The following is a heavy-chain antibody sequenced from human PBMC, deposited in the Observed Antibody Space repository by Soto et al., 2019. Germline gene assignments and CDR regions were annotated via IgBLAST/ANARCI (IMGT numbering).Heavy chain of an antibody. V-gene: IGHV3-30*18. CDR1: GFTFSDYA. Sequence: VQLVESGGGVVQPGRSQRLSCGASGFTFSDYAMHWVRQAPGKGLEWVAVVSHDGRNTHYADSVKGRFTISRDSSKNTVSLEMTSLRAEDTAVYYCAKGGRQWLVTSDFNYWGQGALVTVSS. CDR2: VSHDGRNT. D-gene: IGHD6-19*01. J-gene: IGHJ4*02. CDR3: AKGGRQWLVTSDFNY.